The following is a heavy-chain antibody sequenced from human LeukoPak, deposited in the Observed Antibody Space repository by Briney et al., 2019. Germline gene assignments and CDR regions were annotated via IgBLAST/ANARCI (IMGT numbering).Heavy chain of an antibody. D-gene: IGHD3-3*01. V-gene: IGHV3-23*01. CDR1: GFTFNNCD. Sequence: PGGTLRLSCAASGFTFNNCDMSWVRQAPGKGLEWVSAVSGSGGSTYYADSVKGRFTISRDNSKNTLYLQMNSLRAEDTAVYYCARDHGAYDFWTRTTRTWYFDLWGRGTLVTVSS. CDR3: ARDHGAYDFWTRTTRTWYFDL. CDR2: VSGSGGST. J-gene: IGHJ2*01.